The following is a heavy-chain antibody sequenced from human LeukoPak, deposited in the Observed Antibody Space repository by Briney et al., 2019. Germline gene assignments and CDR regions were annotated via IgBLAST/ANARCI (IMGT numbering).Heavy chain of an antibody. CDR1: GGAISSSDYY. CDR3: ATSIGWPNVFDH. CDR2: VYHSGST. Sequence: SETLSLTCTVSGGAISSSDYYWGWVRQPPGKGLEWIGSVYHSGSTYYNPPLKSRVTISVDTSKNQFSLKLTSVTAADTAVYFCATSIGWPNVFDHWGQGILVTVSS. D-gene: IGHD2-21*01. J-gene: IGHJ4*02. V-gene: IGHV4-39*07.